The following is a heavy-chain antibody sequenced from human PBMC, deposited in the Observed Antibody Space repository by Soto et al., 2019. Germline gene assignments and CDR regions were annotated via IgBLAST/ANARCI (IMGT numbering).Heavy chain of an antibody. Sequence: QVQLVQSGAEVKKPGASVKVSCKASGYTFTSYYMHWVRQAPGQGLEWMGIINPSGGSTSYAQKFQGRVTMTRDTSTSTVYMELSSLRSEDTAVYYCARDRMGATGFDAFDIWGQGTMVTVSS. CDR1: GYTFTSYY. CDR2: INPSGGST. V-gene: IGHV1-46*01. CDR3: ARDRMGATGFDAFDI. D-gene: IGHD1-26*01. J-gene: IGHJ3*02.